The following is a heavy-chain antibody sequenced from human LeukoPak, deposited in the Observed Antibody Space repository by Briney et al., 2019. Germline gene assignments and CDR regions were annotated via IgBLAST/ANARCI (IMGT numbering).Heavy chain of an antibody. J-gene: IGHJ6*02. D-gene: IGHD3-10*01. CDR3: AKAPSITMVRGVISYYYGMDV. V-gene: IGHV3-30*02. CDR2: IRCDGSNK. Sequence: GGSLRLSCAASGFTFSSYGMHWVRQAPGKGLEWVAFIRCDGSNKYYADSVKGRFTISRDNSKNTLYLQMNSLRAEDTAVYYCAKAPSITMVRGVISYYYGMDVWGQGTTVTVSS. CDR1: GFTFSSYG.